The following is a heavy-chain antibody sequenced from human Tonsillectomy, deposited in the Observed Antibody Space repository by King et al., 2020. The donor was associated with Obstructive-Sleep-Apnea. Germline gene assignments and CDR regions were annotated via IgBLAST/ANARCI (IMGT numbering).Heavy chain of an antibody. V-gene: IGHV3-30-3*01. Sequence: VQLVESGGGVVQPGRSLRLSCAASGFTFSTYVLHWVRQAPGKGLEWVALISYDGGNKYYADSVKGRFTISRDNSTNTLDLQMNSLTAEDTAVNYCARGLRGALSARGVGFDYWGQGTLVTVSS. D-gene: IGHD1-26*01. CDR1: GFTFSTYV. CDR3: ARGLRGALSARGVGFDY. CDR2: ISYDGGNK. J-gene: IGHJ4*02.